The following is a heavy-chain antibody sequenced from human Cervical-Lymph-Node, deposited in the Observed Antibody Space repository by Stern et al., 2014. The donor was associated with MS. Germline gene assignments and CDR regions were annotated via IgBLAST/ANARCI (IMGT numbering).Heavy chain of an antibody. CDR2: ISPKTGGT. D-gene: IGHD2-8*02. CDR3: ARGVADAFTWGINYFDY. CDR1: GYTFTGYY. Sequence: QVQLVQSGAEVKKPGASVKVSCKASGYTFTGYYMAWVRQAPGQGLEWMGWISPKTGGTNYAQKFQGRVTITRDTSISTAYMELSSLRSDDTAVYYCARGVADAFTWGINYFDYWGQGILVTVSS. V-gene: IGHV1-2*02. J-gene: IGHJ4*02.